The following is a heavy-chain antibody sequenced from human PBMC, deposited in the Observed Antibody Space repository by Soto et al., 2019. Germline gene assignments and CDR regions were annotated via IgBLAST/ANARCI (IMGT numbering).Heavy chain of an antibody. D-gene: IGHD3-16*01. V-gene: IGHV1-18*01. CDR1: GYTFTSYG. CDR3: ARAIIGPRIHAVNNWFDP. CDR2: ISAYNGNT. J-gene: IGHJ5*02. Sequence: QVQLVQSGAEVKKPGASVKVSCKASGYTFTSYGISWVRQAPGQGLEWMGWISAYNGNTNYAQKLQGRVTMTTDTSTSTAYMELRSLRSDDTAVYYCARAIIGPRIHAVNNWFDPWGQGTLVTVSS.